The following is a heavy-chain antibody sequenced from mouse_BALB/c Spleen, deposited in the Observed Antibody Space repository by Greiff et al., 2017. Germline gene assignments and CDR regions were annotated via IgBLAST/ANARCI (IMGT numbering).Heavy chain of an antibody. CDR1: GYTFTSYV. CDR2: INPYNDGT. J-gene: IGHJ4*01. D-gene: IGHD2-1*01. Sequence: VQLQQSGPELVKPGASVKMSCKASGYTFTSYVMHWVKQKPGQGLEWIGYINPYNDGTKYNEKFKGKATLTSDKSSSTAYMELSSLTSEDSAVYYCSRTDGNYGGYAMDYWGQGTSVTVSS. CDR3: SRTDGNYGGYAMDY. V-gene: IGHV1-14*01.